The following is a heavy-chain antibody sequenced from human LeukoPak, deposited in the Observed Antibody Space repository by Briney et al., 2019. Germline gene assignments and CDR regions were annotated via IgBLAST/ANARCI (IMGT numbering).Heavy chain of an antibody. D-gene: IGHD2-2*01. CDR2: MNPNSGNT. CDR3: ARGHRYCSSTSCDYLFDY. CDR1: GYTFTSYD. Sequence: ASVKVSCKASGYTFTSYDINWVRQATGQGLEWMGWMNPNSGNTGYAQKFQGRVTMTRNTSISTAYMELSSLRSEDTAVYYCARGHRYCSSTSCDYLFDYWGQGTLVTVSS. V-gene: IGHV1-8*01. J-gene: IGHJ4*02.